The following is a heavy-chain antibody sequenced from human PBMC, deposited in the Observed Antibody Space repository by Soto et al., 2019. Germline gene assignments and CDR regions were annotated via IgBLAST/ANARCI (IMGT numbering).Heavy chain of an antibody. V-gene: IGHV3-72*01. CDR1: GFTFSDHY. Sequence: EVQLVESGGGLVQPGGSLRLFCAASGFTFSDHYIDWVRQAPGKGLEWVGRTRNKAHSYTTEYAASVKGRFTISRDNSKNSVYLQMNSLRTEDTAVYYCVRVHSGTYTFDYWGQGTLVTVSS. CDR3: VRVHSGTYTFDY. J-gene: IGHJ4*02. CDR2: TRNKAHSYTT. D-gene: IGHD1-26*01.